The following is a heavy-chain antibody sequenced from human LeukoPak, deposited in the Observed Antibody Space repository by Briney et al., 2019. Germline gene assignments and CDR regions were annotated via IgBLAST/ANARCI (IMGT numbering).Heavy chain of an antibody. Sequence: ASVKVSCRASGYTFTSYGISWVRQAPGQGLEWMGWISAYNGNTNYAQKLQGRVTMTTDTSTSTAYMELRSLRSDDTAVYYCARDNGYYYDSSGYYLPNWFDPWGQGTLVTVSS. V-gene: IGHV1-18*01. J-gene: IGHJ5*02. D-gene: IGHD3-22*01. CDR3: ARDNGYYYDSSGYYLPNWFDP. CDR2: ISAYNGNT. CDR1: GYTFTSYG.